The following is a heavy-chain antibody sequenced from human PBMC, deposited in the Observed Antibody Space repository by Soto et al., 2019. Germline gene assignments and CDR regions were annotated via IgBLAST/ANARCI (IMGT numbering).Heavy chain of an antibody. J-gene: IGHJ4*02. CDR1: GGSISSSSYY. V-gene: IGHV4-39*07. CDR3: ARDLPFDY. CDR2: IYYSGST. Sequence: SETLSLTCTVSGGSISSSSYYWGWIRRPPGKGLEWIGSIYYSGSTYYNPSLKSRVTISVDKSKNQFSLKLSSVTAADTAVYYCARDLPFDYWGRGTLVTVSS.